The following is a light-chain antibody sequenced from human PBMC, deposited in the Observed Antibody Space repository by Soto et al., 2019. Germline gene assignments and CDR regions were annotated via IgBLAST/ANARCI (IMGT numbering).Light chain of an antibody. CDR2: EGN. J-gene: IGLJ2*01. CDR1: SSDVGRYNL. CDR3: CAYAGSNTLV. Sequence: QSALTQPDSVSGSPGQSITISCTGTSSDVGRYNLVSWFPQHPGKAPKLMIYEGNKRPSGVSNRFSASKSGNTASLTISGLQAEDEADYYCCAYAGSNTLVFGGGTKVTVL. V-gene: IGLV2-23*01.